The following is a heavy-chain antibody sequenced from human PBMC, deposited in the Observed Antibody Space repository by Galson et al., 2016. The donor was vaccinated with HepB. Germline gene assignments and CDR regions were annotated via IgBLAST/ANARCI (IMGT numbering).Heavy chain of an antibody. CDR1: GFKFSTYG. D-gene: IGHD3-10*01. CDR2: IWYDGGTN. J-gene: IGHJ6*02. CDR3: SRHYHPV. V-gene: IGHV3-33*01. Sequence: SLRLSCAASGFKFSTYGMHWVRQAPGKGLEWVAVIWYDGGTNYYADSVKGRFTIDRDHSKNSLFLQMNSLRAEDTAVFYCSRHYHPVWGPGTTVTVSS.